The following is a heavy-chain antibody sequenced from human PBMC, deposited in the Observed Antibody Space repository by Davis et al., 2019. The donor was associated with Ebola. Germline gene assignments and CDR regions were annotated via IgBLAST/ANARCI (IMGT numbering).Heavy chain of an antibody. CDR3: ARHLGELSYPFDY. Sequence: GESLKISCAASGFTFSSYAMSWVRQAPGKGLEWVANIKQDGSEKYYVDSVKGRFTISRDNAKNSLYLQMNSLRAEDTAVYYCARHLGELSYPFDYWGQGTLVTVSP. CDR2: IKQDGSEK. V-gene: IGHV3-7*01. D-gene: IGHD3-16*02. CDR1: GFTFSSYA. J-gene: IGHJ4*02.